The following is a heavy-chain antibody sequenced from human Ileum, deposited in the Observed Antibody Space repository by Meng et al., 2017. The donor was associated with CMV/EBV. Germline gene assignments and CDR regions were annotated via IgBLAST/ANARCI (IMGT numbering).Heavy chain of an antibody. CDR2: IIGRSSSI. CDR1: GFTFSDYY. D-gene: IGHD3-22*01. Sequence: GGSLRLSCTASGFTFSDYYMTWIRQAPGKGLECLAYIIGRSSSIFYTASVKGRFTISRDNAKSSLYLEMNNVKVEDTAVYYCARSTLEIFDSSGHSHWGQGTLVTVSS. CDR3: ARSTLEIFDSSGHSH. V-gene: IGHV3-11*01. J-gene: IGHJ1*01.